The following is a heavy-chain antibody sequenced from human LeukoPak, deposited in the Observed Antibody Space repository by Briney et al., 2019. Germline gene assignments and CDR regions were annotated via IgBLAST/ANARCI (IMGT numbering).Heavy chain of an antibody. CDR2: ISSSGSTI. CDR3: ARVSLTGYFAFDS. Sequence: PGGSLRLSCAAPGFTFSDYYMSWIRQAAGKGLEWVSYISSSGSTIYYADSVKGRFTISRDNAKNSLYLQMNGLRAEDTAVYYCARVSLTGYFAFDSWGQGTLVTVSS. CDR1: GFTFSDYY. J-gene: IGHJ4*02. D-gene: IGHD3-9*01. V-gene: IGHV3-11*04.